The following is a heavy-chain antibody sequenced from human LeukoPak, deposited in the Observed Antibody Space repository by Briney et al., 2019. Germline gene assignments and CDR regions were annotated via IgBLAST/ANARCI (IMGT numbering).Heavy chain of an antibody. CDR2: IRYDGSDK. CDR3: AKGSYRCCCSRCPQYYYYMDV. D-gene: IGHD2-15*01. V-gene: IGHV3-30*02. CDR1: GFTFSSYG. J-gene: IGHJ6*03. Sequence: SGGSVRLSCAASGFTFSSYGMHWVRQAPGKGLEWVAFIRYDGSDKYYADSVKGRLTISRDNSKNTLYLQMNSLRSEDTAVYYCAKGSYRCCCSRCPQYYYYMDVWGKGTSVTVSS.